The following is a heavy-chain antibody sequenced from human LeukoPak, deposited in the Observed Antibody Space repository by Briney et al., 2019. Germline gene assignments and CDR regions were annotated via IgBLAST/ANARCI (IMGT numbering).Heavy chain of an antibody. Sequence: PSETRSLTCIVSGASVKSDAYYWSWIRQPPGKGLEWIGYMFEGGRTNYNPSLQGRVTISVDTSKNQFSLSVSSVTAADTAVYYCGSHNTDYYDSSGYYNHFWGQGTLVTVSS. CDR3: GSHNTDYYDSSGYYNHF. V-gene: IGHV4-61*08. CDR1: GASVKSDAYY. J-gene: IGHJ4*02. CDR2: MFEGGRT. D-gene: IGHD3-22*01.